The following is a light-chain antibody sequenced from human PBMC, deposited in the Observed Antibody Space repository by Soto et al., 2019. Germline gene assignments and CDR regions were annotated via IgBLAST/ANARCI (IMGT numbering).Light chain of an antibody. V-gene: IGKV3-20*01. Sequence: EIVLTQSPGTLSLSPGERATLSCRARQNINSRYLAWYQQKPGQAPRLLIYGASSRATGIPDRFSGSGCGTAFSLTISRLEPEDFAGYYCQQFGSSLGFTFGPGTNVDIK. CDR1: QNINSRY. J-gene: IGKJ3*01. CDR3: QQFGSSLGFT. CDR2: GAS.